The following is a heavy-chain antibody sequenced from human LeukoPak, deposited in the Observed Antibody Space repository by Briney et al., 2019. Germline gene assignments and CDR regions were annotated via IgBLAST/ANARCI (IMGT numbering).Heavy chain of an antibody. CDR3: AELGITMIGGV. CDR1: GFTFSIYE. D-gene: IGHD3-10*02. CDR2: ISSSGSTI. J-gene: IGHJ6*04. Sequence: GGSLRLSCAASGFTFSIYEMNWVRQAPGKGLEWVSYISSSGSTIYYADSVKGRFTISRDNAKNSLYLQMNSLRAEDTAVYYCAELGITMIGGVWGKGTTATISS. V-gene: IGHV3-48*03.